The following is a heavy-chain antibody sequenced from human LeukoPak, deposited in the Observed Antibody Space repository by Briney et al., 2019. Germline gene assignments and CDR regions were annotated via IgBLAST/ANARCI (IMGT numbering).Heavy chain of an antibody. CDR1: GFTFSNYT. CDR3: AKMSGVVWFGELRLPFDS. CDR2: ISAGGVSLFSGSGSAA. Sequence: PGGSLRLSCAASGFTFSNYTMNWVRQAPGKGPQWVSVISAGGVSLFSGSGSAAYYADSVGGRFTISRDNSKNTLYLQMNSLRADDTAVYYCAKMSGVVWFGELRLPFDSWGQGTVVTVSS. J-gene: IGHJ4*02. D-gene: IGHD3-10*01. V-gene: IGHV3-23*01.